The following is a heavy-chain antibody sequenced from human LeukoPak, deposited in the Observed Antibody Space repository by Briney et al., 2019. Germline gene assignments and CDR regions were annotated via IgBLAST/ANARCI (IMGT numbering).Heavy chain of an antibody. V-gene: IGHV4-39*07. Sequence: PSETLSLTCTVSGGSISSSSYYWGWIRQPPGKGLEWIGSIYHSGRTYYNPSLKSRVTISVDTSKNQFSLKLSSVTAADTAVYYCARETYYDILTGYSWFDPWGQGTLVTVSS. J-gene: IGHJ5*02. CDR1: GGSISSSSYY. CDR3: ARETYYDILTGYSWFDP. CDR2: IYHSGRT. D-gene: IGHD3-9*01.